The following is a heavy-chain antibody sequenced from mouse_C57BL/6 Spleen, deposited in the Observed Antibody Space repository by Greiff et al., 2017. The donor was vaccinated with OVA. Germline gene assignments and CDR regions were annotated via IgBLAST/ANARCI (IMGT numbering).Heavy chain of an antibody. Sequence: QVQLQQSGAELVRPGTSVKVSCKASGYAFTNYLIEWVKQRPGQGLEWIGVINPGSGGTNYNEKFKGKATLTADKSSSTAYMQLSSLTSEDSAVYFCARGYYGSTYAIDYWGQGTSVTVSS. CDR1: GYAFTNYL. CDR2: INPGSGGT. D-gene: IGHD1-1*01. J-gene: IGHJ4*01. V-gene: IGHV1-54*01. CDR3: ARGYYGSTYAIDY.